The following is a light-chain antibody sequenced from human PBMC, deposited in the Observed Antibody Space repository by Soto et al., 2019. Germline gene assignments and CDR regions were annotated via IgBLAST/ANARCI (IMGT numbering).Light chain of an antibody. J-gene: IGLJ6*01. CDR1: NSDVGGYNY. Sequence: QSALTQPASVAGSPRQWLTIACTGTNSDVGGYNYVSWYQQHPGKAPKLLIYEVSSRPSGLSNRFSGSKSGNTAYLIISGLQAEDEADYYCDSYTNSSTYVFGSRTKLTVL. V-gene: IGLV2-14*03. CDR2: EVS. CDR3: DSYTNSSTYV.